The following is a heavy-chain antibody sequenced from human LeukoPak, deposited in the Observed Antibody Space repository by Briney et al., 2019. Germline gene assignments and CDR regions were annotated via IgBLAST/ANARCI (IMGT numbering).Heavy chain of an antibody. Sequence: SVKVSCKASGGTFSSYAISWVRQAPGQGLEWMGRIIPILGIANYAQKFQGRVTITADKSTSTAYMELSSLRSEDTAVYYCAKLYSSSWSPGGDYYYYYGMDVWGQGTTVTVSS. D-gene: IGHD6-13*01. V-gene: IGHV1-69*04. J-gene: IGHJ6*02. CDR1: GGTFSSYA. CDR2: IIPILGIA. CDR3: AKLYSSSWSPGGDYYYYYGMDV.